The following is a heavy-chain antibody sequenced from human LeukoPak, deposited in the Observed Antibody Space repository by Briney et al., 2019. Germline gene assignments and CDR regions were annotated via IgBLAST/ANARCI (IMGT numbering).Heavy chain of an antibody. CDR1: GFTFSSYG. D-gene: IGHD3-3*01. CDR2: IRYDGSNK. V-gene: IGHV3-30*02. J-gene: IGHJ3*02. Sequence: GGSLRLSCAASGFTFSSYGMHWVRQAPGKGLEWVAFIRYDGSNKYYADSVKGRFTISRDNSKNTLYLQMNSLRAEDTAVYYCAKDHVRFLKRGAFDIWGQGTMVTVSS. CDR3: AKDHVRFLKRGAFDI.